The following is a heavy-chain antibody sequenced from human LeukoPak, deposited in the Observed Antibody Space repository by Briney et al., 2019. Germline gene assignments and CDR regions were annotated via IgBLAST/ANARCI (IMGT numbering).Heavy chain of an antibody. D-gene: IGHD3-10*01. CDR1: GASISDYY. J-gene: IGHJ4*02. CDR3: ASHHGRGEAFDY. CDR2: MYYSGIP. Sequence: PSETLSRTCTVSGASISDYYWSWIRQPPGKRLEGIAYMYYSGIPNYSRSLKSRVTMSADKSNNQVSLTLTSVTAADTAVYYCASHHGRGEAFDYWGRGTLVTVSS. V-gene: IGHV4-59*08.